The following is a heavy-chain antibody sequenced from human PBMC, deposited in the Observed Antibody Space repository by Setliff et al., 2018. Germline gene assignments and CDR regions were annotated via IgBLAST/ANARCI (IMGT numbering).Heavy chain of an antibody. CDR3: ASVVEDYYDSSGYFLPSYYFDY. V-gene: IGHV4-38-2*01. J-gene: IGHJ4*02. D-gene: IGHD3-22*01. CDR1: GYSISSGYY. CDR2: IYHSGST. Sequence: SETLSLTCAVSGYSISSGYYWGWIRQPPGKGLEWIGSIYHSGSTYYNPSLKSRVTISVDTSKNQFSLMLSSVTAADTAVYYCASVVEDYYDSSGYFLPSYYFDYWGQGTPVTVSS.